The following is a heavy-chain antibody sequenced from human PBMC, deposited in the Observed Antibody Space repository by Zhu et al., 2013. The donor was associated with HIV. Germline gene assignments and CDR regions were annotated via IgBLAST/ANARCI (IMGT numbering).Heavy chain of an antibody. CDR1: GYTFTGYY. CDR2: INPNSGGT. D-gene: IGHD3-22*01. CDR3: ARDQRITYYYDSSGYSLAWFDP. V-gene: IGHV1-2*02. J-gene: IGHJ5*02. Sequence: QVQLVQSGAEVKKPGASVKVSCKASGYTFTGYYIHWVRQAPGQGPEWMGWINPNSGGTNYAQKFQGRVTMTRDTSISTAYMELSRLRFDDTAVYYCARDQRITYYYDSSGYSLAWFDPWGQGTLVTVSS.